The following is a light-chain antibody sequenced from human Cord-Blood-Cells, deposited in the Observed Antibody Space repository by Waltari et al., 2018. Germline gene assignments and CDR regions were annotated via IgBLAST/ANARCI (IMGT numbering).Light chain of an antibody. Sequence: QSALTQPPSASGSPGQSVTISCTGTSSDVGGYNYVSWYQQHRGKAPKLMIYEVSKRPSGFPDRFSGSKSGNTASLTVAGLQAEDEADYYCSSYAGSNNFDVVFGGGTKLTVL. J-gene: IGLJ2*01. CDR1: SSDVGGYNY. CDR3: SSYAGSNNFDVV. CDR2: EVS. V-gene: IGLV2-8*01.